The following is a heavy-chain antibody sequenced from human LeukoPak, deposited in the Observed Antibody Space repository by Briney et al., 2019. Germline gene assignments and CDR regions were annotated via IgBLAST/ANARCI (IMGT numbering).Heavy chain of an antibody. CDR1: GYTFTGYY. CDR3: ARAYGSGSYQDY. CDR2: INPNSGGT. V-gene: IGHV1-2*02. J-gene: IGHJ4*02. D-gene: IGHD3-10*01. Sequence: ASVKVSCKASGYTFTGYYMHWVRQAPGQGLEWMGWINPNSGGTNYAQKFQGRVTMTRDTSISTAYMELSRLRSDDTAVYYCARAYGSGSYQDYWGQGTLATVSS.